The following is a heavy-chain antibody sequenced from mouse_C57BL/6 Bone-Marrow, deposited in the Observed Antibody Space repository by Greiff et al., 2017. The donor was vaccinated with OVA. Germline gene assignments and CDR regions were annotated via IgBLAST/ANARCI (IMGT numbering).Heavy chain of an antibody. D-gene: IGHD1-1*01. CDR1: GYTFTSYW. V-gene: IGHV1-53*01. CDR2: INPSNGGT. Sequence: QVQLQQPGTELVKPGASVKLSCKASGYTFTSYWMHWVKQRPGQGLEWIGNINPSNGGTNYNEKFKSKATLTVDKSSSTAYMQLSSLTSEDSAVYYCARGETVVARSPYYFDYWGQGTTLTVSS. CDR3: ARGETVVARSPYYFDY. J-gene: IGHJ2*01.